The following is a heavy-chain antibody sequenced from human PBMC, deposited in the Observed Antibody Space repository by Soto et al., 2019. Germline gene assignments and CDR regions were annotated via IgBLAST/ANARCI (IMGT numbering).Heavy chain of an antibody. CDR2: IYYSGST. D-gene: IGHD3-16*02. CDR1: GGSISSGGYY. J-gene: IGHJ4*02. CDR3: ARGGYHQFQFDY. Sequence: SETLSLTCTVSGGSISSGGYYWSWIRQHPGKGLEWIGYIYYSGSTYYNPSLKSRVTISVDTSKNQFSLKLSSVTAADTAVYYCARGGYHQFQFDYWGQGTLVTVSS. V-gene: IGHV4-31*03.